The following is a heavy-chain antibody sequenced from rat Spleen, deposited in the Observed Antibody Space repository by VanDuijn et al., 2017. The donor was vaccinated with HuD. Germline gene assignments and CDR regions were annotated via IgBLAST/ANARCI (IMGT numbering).Heavy chain of an antibody. Sequence: EVQLVESDGGLVQPGRSLKLSCAASGFTFSDYYMAWVRQAPKKGLEWVASISYEGSSTYYGDSVKGRFTFSTDNAKSTLSLQMDSLRSEDTATYYCARRHYGYTDYFDYWGQGVMVTVSS. D-gene: IGHD1-9*01. CDR3: ARRHYGYTDYFDY. V-gene: IGHV5-22*01. J-gene: IGHJ2*01. CDR1: GFTFSDYY. CDR2: ISYEGSST.